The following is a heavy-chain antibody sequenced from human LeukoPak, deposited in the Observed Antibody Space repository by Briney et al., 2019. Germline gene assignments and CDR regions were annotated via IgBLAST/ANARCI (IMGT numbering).Heavy chain of an antibody. J-gene: IGHJ4*02. V-gene: IGHV3-13*01. Sequence: PGGSLRLSCAASGFTFSSYDMHWVRQATGEGLEWVSAIGTAGDTYYPGSVKGRFTISRENAKNSLYLQMNSLRAGDTAVYYCAKNLKQVAIAVAGVIGDWGQGTLVTVSS. D-gene: IGHD6-19*01. CDR2: IGTAGDT. CDR3: AKNLKQVAIAVAGVIGD. CDR1: GFTFSSYD.